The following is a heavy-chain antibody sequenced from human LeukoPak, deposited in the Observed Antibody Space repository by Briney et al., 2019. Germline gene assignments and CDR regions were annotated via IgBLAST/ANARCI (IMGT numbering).Heavy chain of an antibody. CDR2: IYPDDSET. J-gene: IGHJ4*02. CDR3: ARHYPGGDYFIDH. Sequence: PGESLKISCKGSGYSFTSYWIGWVRQMPGKGLEWVGIIYPDDSETRYSPSFQDQVTISADKSISTAYLQWSSLKASDAAMYYCARHYPGGDYFIDHWGQGTLVTASS. V-gene: IGHV5-51*01. D-gene: IGHD4-17*01. CDR1: GYSFTSYW.